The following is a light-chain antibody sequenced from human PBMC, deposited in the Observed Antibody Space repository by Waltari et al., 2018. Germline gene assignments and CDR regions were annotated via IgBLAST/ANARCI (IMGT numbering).Light chain of an antibody. Sequence: DIVMTQSPESLAVSLGERATSNCKSTQSVLYSSNNKNYLAWYQQKPGQPPKLLIYWASTRASGVPDRFSGSGSGTDFTLTISSLQAEDVAVYYCQQYYSTPHTFGQGTKLEIK. CDR3: QQYYSTPHT. V-gene: IGKV4-1*01. CDR2: WAS. J-gene: IGKJ2*01. CDR1: QSVLYSSNNKNY.